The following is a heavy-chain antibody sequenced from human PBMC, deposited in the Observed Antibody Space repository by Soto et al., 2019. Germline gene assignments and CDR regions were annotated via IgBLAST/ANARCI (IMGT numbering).Heavy chain of an antibody. CDR1: GFTFSSYT. J-gene: IGHJ3*02. D-gene: IGHD3-22*01. CDR2: ISSTSTYI. Sequence: GGSLRLSCAASGFTFSSYTMNWVRQAPGKGLEWVSTISSTSTYIYYADSLKGRFTISRDNAKNSMYLQMNSLGAEDTAVYYCARDLAAIYYESSGFQGVAFDIWGQGTMVTVS. CDR3: ARDLAAIYYESSGFQGVAFDI. V-gene: IGHV3-21*01.